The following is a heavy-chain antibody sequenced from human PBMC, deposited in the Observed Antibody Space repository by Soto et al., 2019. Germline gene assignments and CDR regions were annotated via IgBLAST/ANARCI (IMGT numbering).Heavy chain of an antibody. J-gene: IGHJ6*02. V-gene: IGHV3-72*01. Sequence: EVQLVESGGGLVQPGGSLRLSCAASGFTFSDHYMDWVRQAPGKGLEWIGRTRDKANSYNTEYAASVKGRVTISRSDSKNSLFLQIQTLNTEDTAVYYCARVAGGYDEVTAFWGQGTTVTVSS. D-gene: IGHD1-1*01. CDR2: TRDKANSYNT. CDR3: ARVAGGYDEVTAF. CDR1: GFTFSDHY.